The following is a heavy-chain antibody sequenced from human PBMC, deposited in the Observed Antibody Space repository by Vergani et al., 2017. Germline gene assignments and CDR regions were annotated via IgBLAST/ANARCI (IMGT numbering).Heavy chain of an antibody. Sequence: QVQLQESGPGLVKPSQTLSLTCTVSGGSISSGGYYWSWIRQHPGKGLEWIGYIYYSGSTYYNPSLKSRVTISGDTSKNQFSRTLSSLTAADTAVYYCARGLHHSKRGFFDYWGQGTLVTVSS. J-gene: IGHJ4*02. CDR1: GGSISSGGYY. CDR3: ARGLHHSKRGFFDY. V-gene: IGHV4-31*03. D-gene: IGHD4-11*01. CDR2: IYYSGST.